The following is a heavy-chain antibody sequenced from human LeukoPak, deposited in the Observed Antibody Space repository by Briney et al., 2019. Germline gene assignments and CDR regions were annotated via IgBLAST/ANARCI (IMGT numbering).Heavy chain of an antibody. CDR1: GFTFSSYW. Sequence: GGSLRLSCAASGFTFSSYWMTWVRQAPGKGLEWVANIKQDGSEKYYVDSVKGRFTISRDNAKNSLYLQMNSLRAEDTAVYYCARSEAAGSPYYYYYMDVWGKGTTVTVSS. D-gene: IGHD3-10*01. V-gene: IGHV3-7*01. J-gene: IGHJ6*03. CDR2: IKQDGSEK. CDR3: ARSEAAGSPYYYYYMDV.